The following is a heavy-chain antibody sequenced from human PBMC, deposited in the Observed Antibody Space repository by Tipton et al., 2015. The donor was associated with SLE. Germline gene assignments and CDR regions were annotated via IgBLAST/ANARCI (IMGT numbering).Heavy chain of an antibody. J-gene: IGHJ4*02. D-gene: IGHD6-19*01. Sequence: TLSLTCAVYGGSFSGYYWSWIRQPPGKGLEWIGEINHSGSTNYNPSLKSRVTISVDTFKHQFSLRLTSVTAADSAVYYCARDGAVDVTAVNFDYWGPETLVTVSS. CDR1: GGSFSGYY. CDR2: INHSGST. CDR3: ARDGAVDVTAVNFDY. V-gene: IGHV4-34*01.